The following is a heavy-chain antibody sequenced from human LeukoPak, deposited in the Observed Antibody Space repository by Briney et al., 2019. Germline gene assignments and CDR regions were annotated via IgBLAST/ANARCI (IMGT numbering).Heavy chain of an antibody. J-gene: IGHJ5*02. CDR3: ARARKSGGITMIRGVKDRGWFDP. V-gene: IGHV3-74*01. CDR2: INSDGSSI. D-gene: IGHD3-10*01. Sequence: GGSLRLSCAASGFTFSSYWMHWVRQAPGKGLVWVSRINSDGSSISYADSVKGRFTISRDNSKNTLYLQMNSLRAEDTAVYYCARARKSGGITMIRGVKDRGWFDPWGQGTLVTVSS. CDR1: GFTFSSYW.